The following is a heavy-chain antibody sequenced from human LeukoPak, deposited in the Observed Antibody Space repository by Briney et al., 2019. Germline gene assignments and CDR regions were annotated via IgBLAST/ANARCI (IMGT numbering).Heavy chain of an antibody. D-gene: IGHD4-17*01. CDR1: GFTFSSYA. Sequence: GGSLRLSCAASGFTFSSYAMSWVRQAPGKGLEWVSLISGSGGNTYYADSVKGRFTISRDDSKNTLYLQMNSLRAEDTAVYYCAKISFVDYGDYAHIDNWGQGTLVIVSS. CDR2: ISGSGGNT. CDR3: AKISFVDYGDYAHIDN. V-gene: IGHV3-23*01. J-gene: IGHJ4*02.